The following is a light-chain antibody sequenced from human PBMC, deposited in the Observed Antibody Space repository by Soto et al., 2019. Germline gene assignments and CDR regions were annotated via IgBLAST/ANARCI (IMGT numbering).Light chain of an antibody. CDR1: QTISRN. V-gene: IGKV1-39*01. J-gene: IGKJ5*01. Sequence: IQMTQSPSCLSGSVLGIVSIPCRASQTISRNLNWYQQKPGTAPKLLIYAASNLAGGVPSRFSGSESGTEFTLTIGSLQTDDFATYFCQQYYNYSTFGQGTRLEIK. CDR3: QQYYNYST. CDR2: AAS.